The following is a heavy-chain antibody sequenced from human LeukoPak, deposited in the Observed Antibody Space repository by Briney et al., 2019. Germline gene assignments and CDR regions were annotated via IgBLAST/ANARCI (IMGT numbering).Heavy chain of an antibody. V-gene: IGHV1-2*02. CDR3: ARPYCSSTSCYGWFDP. D-gene: IGHD2-2*01. J-gene: IGHJ5*02. CDR2: INPNSGGT. CDR1: GYTFTGYY. Sequence: ASVKVSCKASGYTFTGYYMHWVRQAPGQGLEWMGWINPNSGGTNYAQEFQGRVTMTRDTSISTAYMELSRLRSDDTAVYYCARPYCSSTSCYGWFDPWGQGTLVTVSS.